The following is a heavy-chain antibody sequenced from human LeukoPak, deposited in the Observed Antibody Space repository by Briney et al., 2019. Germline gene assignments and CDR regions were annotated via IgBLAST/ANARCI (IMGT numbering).Heavy chain of an antibody. V-gene: IGHV3-64D*06. CDR1: GFTFSNYG. Sequence: GRSLRLSCVASGFTFSNYGMHWVRQAPGKGLEYVSAISSNGGSTYYADSVKGRFTISRDNSKNTLYLQMSSLRAEDTAVYYCVKGARLQLVYDYWGQGTLVTVSS. CDR2: ISSNGGST. J-gene: IGHJ4*02. D-gene: IGHD6-6*01. CDR3: VKGARLQLVYDY.